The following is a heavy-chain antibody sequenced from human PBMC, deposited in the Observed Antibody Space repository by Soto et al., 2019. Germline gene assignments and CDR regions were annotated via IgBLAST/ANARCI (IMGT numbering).Heavy chain of an antibody. Sequence: QVQLVESGGGVVQPGRSLRLSCAASGFSFSSCAMHWVRQAPGKGLEWVAVISHDGSNKYYADSVKGRFTISRDNSINTLYLQMNSLRAWDTACYFCARGSIAVAGIAYYFDYWGQGTLVTVSS. CDR3: ARGSIAVAGIAYYFDY. V-gene: IGHV3-30-3*01. CDR1: GFSFSSCA. D-gene: IGHD6-19*01. CDR2: ISHDGSNK. J-gene: IGHJ4*02.